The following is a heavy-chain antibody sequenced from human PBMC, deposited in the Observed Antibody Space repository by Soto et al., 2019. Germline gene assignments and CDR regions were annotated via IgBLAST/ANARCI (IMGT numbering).Heavy chain of an antibody. CDR1: GGSIRSYY. J-gene: IGHJ4*02. CDR2: IFYSGST. Sequence: SETLSLTCTVSGGSIRSYYWSWIRQPPGKGLEWIGYIFYSGSTNYNPSLKSRVTISVDTSKNQFSLKLSSVTAADTAVYYCARVYSRGYYFDYWGQGTLVTV. CDR3: ARVYSRGYYFDY. V-gene: IGHV4-59*01. D-gene: IGHD6-13*01.